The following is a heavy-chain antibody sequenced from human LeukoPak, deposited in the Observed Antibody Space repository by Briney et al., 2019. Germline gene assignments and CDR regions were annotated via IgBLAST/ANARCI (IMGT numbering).Heavy chain of an antibody. CDR2: IRYDGSIK. CDR3: AKAYSSSWCYMDV. V-gene: IGHV3-30*02. Sequence: GGSLRLSCAASGFIFSSYGMHWVRQAQGKGLEWVAFIRYDGSIKYYADSVKGRFTISRDNSKNTLYLQMDSLRAEDTAVYYCAKAYSSSWCYMDVWGKGTTVTVSS. CDR1: GFIFSSYG. D-gene: IGHD6-13*01. J-gene: IGHJ6*03.